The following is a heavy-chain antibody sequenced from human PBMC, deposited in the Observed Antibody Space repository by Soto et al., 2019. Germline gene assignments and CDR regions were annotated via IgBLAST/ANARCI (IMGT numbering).Heavy chain of an antibody. V-gene: IGHV4-31*01. CDR3: ARDPGVRVYGMDV. CDR1: GGSISSGGYY. J-gene: IGHJ6*04. Sequence: QVQLQESGPGLVKPSQTLSLTCTVSGGSISSGGYYWSWIRQHPGKGLEWIGYIYYCGSTYYNPSLKSLVTISVDTSKNQFCLKLSSVTAADTAVYYCARDPGVRVYGMDVWGEGTTVTVSS. CDR2: IYYCGST.